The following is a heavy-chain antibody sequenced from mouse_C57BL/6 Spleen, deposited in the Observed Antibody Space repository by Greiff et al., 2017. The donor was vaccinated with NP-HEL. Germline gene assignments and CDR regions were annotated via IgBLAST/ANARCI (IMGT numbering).Heavy chain of an antibody. V-gene: IGHV1-22*01. CDR3: ARSHYGSSYPFAY. D-gene: IGHD1-1*01. Sequence: EVQLQQSGPELVKPGASVKMSCKASGYTFTDYNMHWVKQSHGKSLEWIGYINPNNGGTSYNQKFKGKATLTVNKSSSTAYMELRSLTSEDSAVYYCARSHYGSSYPFAYWGQGTLVTVSA. J-gene: IGHJ3*01. CDR2: INPNNGGT. CDR1: GYTFTDYN.